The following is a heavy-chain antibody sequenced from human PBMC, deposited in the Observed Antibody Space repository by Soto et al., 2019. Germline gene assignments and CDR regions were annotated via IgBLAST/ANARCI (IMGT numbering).Heavy chain of an antibody. Sequence: ASVKVSCKVSGYTLTELSMHWVRQAPGKGLEWMGGFDPEDGETIYAQKFQGRVTMTEDTSTDTAYMELSSLRSEDTAVYYCATLQLEPGISFNWFDPWGQGTLVTVSS. D-gene: IGHD1-1*01. CDR2: FDPEDGET. V-gene: IGHV1-24*01. CDR1: GYTLTELS. J-gene: IGHJ5*02. CDR3: ATLQLEPGISFNWFDP.